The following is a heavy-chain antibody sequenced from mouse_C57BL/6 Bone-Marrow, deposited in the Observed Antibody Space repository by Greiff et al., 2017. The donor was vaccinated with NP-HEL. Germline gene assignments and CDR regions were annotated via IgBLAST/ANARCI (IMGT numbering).Heavy chain of an antibody. V-gene: IGHV7-3*01. CDR1: GFTFTDYY. J-gene: IGHJ1*03. Sequence: DVQLVESGGGLVQPGGSLSLSCAASGFTFTDYYMSWVRQPPGKALEWLGFIRNKANGYTTEYSASVKGRFTISRDNSQSILYLQMNALRAEDSATYYWARFITTVVVPSWYFDVWGTGTTVTVSS. D-gene: IGHD1-1*01. CDR3: ARFITTVVVPSWYFDV. CDR2: IRNKANGYTT.